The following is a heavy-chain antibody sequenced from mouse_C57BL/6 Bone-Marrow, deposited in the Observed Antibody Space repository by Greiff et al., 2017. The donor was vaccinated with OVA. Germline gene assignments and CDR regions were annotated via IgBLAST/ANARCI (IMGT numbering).Heavy chain of an antibody. Sequence: DVKLVESGGGLVKPGGSLKLSCAASGFTFSDYGMHWVRQAPEKGLEWVAYISSGSSTIYYADTVKGRFSISRDNAKNTLFLQMTSLRSEDTAMYYCARLDSNYAFDYWGQGTTLTVSS. CDR2: ISSGSSTI. D-gene: IGHD2-5*01. J-gene: IGHJ2*01. CDR1: GFTFSDYG. CDR3: ARLDSNYAFDY. V-gene: IGHV5-17*01.